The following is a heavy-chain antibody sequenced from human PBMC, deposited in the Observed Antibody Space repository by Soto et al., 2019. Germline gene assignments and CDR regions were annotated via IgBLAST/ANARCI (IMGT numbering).Heavy chain of an antibody. D-gene: IGHD3-10*01. Sequence: ASVKVSCKASGYTFTSYGISWVRQAPGQGLEWMGWINAYNGNTKYEQKLQGRVTMTTDTSTSTAYMELRSLRSDDTAVYYCARQYYYGAGSVYNRPFDSWGQGTLVTVSS. V-gene: IGHV1-18*01. CDR3: ARQYYYGAGSVYNRPFDS. CDR2: INAYNGNT. CDR1: GYTFTSYG. J-gene: IGHJ4*02.